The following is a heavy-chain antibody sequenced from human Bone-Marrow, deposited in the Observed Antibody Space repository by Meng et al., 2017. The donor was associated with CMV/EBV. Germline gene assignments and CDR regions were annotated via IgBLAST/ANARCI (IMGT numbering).Heavy chain of an antibody. V-gene: IGHV4-39*07. J-gene: IGHJ4*02. CDR2: IYYTGST. CDR3: AREQWELLGAFDF. CDR1: AGSINNTGYY. Sequence: SETLSLTCTVSAGSINNTGYYWGWIRQSPGKGLEWIANIYYTGSTYYDLSLRSRVTISVDTSKSQFSLNLYSVTAADTAVYYCAREQWELLGAFDFWGQGILVTVSS. D-gene: IGHD1-26*01.